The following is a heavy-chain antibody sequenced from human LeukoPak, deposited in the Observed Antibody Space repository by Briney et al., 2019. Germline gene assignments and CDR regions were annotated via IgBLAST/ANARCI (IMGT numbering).Heavy chain of an antibody. CDR1: GDSVPSNSAA. CDR3: ARAQGVSGMNWFDP. J-gene: IGHJ5*02. D-gene: IGHD2-8*01. Sequence: SQTLSLTCAISGDSVPSNSAAWNWIRQSPSRGLEWLGRTYYRSKWYNDYAVAVKSRITINPDASKNQFSLQLNSVTPDDTAVYYCARAQGVSGMNWFDPWGQGTLVAVSS. CDR2: TYYRSKWYN. V-gene: IGHV6-1*01.